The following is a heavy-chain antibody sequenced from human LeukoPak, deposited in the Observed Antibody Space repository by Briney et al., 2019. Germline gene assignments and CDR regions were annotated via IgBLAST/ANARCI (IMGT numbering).Heavy chain of an antibody. J-gene: IGHJ4*02. V-gene: IGHV4-59*11. Sequence: SETLSLTCTVFGGSISSHYWSWIRQPPGKGLEWIGYIYYSGSTNYNPSLKSRVTISVDTSKNQFSLKLSSVTAADTAVYYCARTELLWGGFDYWGQGTLVTVSS. CDR1: GGSISSHY. CDR3: ARTELLWGGFDY. CDR2: IYYSGST. D-gene: IGHD2-2*01.